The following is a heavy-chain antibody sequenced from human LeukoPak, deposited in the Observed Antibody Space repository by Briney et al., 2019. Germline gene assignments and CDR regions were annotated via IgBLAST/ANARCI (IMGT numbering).Heavy chain of an antibody. CDR3: AATLRRLYYYDSSGYTA. J-gene: IGHJ5*02. CDR1: GGSISSYY. Sequence: SETLSLTCTVCGGSISSYYWSWIRQPDGKGLEWIGRTYTSGSTNYNPSLKSRVTMSVDTSKNQFSLKLSSVTAADTAVYYCAATLRRLYYYDSSGYTAWGQGTLVTVSS. CDR2: TYTSGST. V-gene: IGHV4-4*07. D-gene: IGHD3-22*01.